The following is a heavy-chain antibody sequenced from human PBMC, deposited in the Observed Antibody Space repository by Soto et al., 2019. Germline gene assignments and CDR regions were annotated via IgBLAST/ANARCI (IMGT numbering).Heavy chain of an antibody. CDR3: ARHEPGRCSGGSCPHFDY. CDR1: GGSISSSSYY. Sequence: SETLSLTCTVSGGSISSSSYYWGWIRQPPGKGLEWIGSIYYSGSTYYNPSLKSRVTISVDTSKNQFSLKLGSVTAADTAVYYCARHEPGRCSGGSCPHFDYWGQGTLVTVSS. D-gene: IGHD2-15*01. V-gene: IGHV4-39*01. CDR2: IYYSGST. J-gene: IGHJ4*02.